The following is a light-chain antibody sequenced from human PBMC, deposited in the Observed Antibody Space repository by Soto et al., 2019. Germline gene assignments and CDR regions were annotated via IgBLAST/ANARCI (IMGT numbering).Light chain of an antibody. V-gene: IGKV3-20*01. CDR2: GAS. Sequence: VLTQSPGTLSLSPGERATLSCRASQSVSSAYVAWYQQKPGQAPRLLIYGASSRATDIPDRFSGSGSGTDISLTISRLEPEDFAVYYCQQYGRSPGTFGQGTKVEIK. CDR3: QQYGRSPGT. J-gene: IGKJ1*01. CDR1: QSVSSAY.